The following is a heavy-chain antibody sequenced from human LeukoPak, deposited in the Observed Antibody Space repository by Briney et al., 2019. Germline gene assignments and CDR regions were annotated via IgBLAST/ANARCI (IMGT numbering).Heavy chain of an antibody. CDR1: GFTFSSYW. CDR3: SRHTSSWHAMDV. Sequence: PGGSLRLSCAASGFTFSSYWMRWVRQAPGKGVEWVATIKEDGSEKYYVDSVKGRFTISRDNAKSSLYLQMNSLRAEDTAVYYCSRHTSSWHAMDVWGQGTTVTVSS. D-gene: IGHD6-13*01. J-gene: IGHJ6*02. CDR2: IKEDGSEK. V-gene: IGHV3-7*02.